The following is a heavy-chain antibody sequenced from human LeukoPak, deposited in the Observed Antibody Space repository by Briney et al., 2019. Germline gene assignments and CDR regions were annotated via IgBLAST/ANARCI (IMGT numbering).Heavy chain of an antibody. D-gene: IGHD3-10*01. CDR3: AHSAMVREMDYGMDV. CDR2: IYWDDDK. J-gene: IGHJ6*04. V-gene: IGHV2-5*02. CDR1: GFSLSSSGVG. Sequence: SGPTLVNPTQTLTLTCTFSGFSLSSSGVGVNWIRQSPGQALEWLALIYWDDDKRYSPSLSSRLTITKDTSKNQVVLTMTNMDPVDTATYYCAHSAMVREMDYGMDVWGKRTTVTVSS.